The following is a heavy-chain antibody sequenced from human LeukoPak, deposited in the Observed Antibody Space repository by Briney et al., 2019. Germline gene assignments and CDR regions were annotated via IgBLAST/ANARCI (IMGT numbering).Heavy chain of an antibody. CDR1: GGTFSSYT. J-gene: IGHJ4*02. D-gene: IGHD2/OR15-2a*01. CDR3: ARVSPDGYFDY. V-gene: IGHV1-69*02. Sequence: ATVKVSCKASGGTFSSYTISWVRQAPGQGLEWMGRIIPILGIANYAQKFQGRVTITADKSTSTAYMELSSLRSEDTAVYYCARVSPDGYFDYWGQGALVTVSS. CDR2: IIPILGIA.